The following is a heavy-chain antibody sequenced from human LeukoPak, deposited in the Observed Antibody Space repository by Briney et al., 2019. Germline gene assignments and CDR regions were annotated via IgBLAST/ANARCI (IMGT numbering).Heavy chain of an antibody. CDR1: GYTFTTYY. CDR2: INPKNGGT. Sequence: GASVKVSCKPSGYTFTTYYLHWVRQAPGQGLEWMGWINPKNGGTNYAQKFQGRFTMTRDTSINTAYMELSGLTSDDTAVYYCARDPSNRYYTDVWGQGTLVTVSS. V-gene: IGHV1-2*02. J-gene: IGHJ4*02. D-gene: IGHD1-26*01. CDR3: ARDPSNRYYTDV.